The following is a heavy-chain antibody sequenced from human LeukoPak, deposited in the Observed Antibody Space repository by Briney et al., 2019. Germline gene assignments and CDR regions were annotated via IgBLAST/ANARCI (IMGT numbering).Heavy chain of an antibody. J-gene: IGHJ4*02. D-gene: IGHD1-26*01. CDR1: GYTFTSYY. Sequence: ASVKVSCKASGYTFTSYYMHWVRQAPGQGLEWMGWINPNSGGTNYAQKFQGRVTMTRDTSISTAYMELSRLRSDDTAVYYCARLVGAAHPGDYWGQGTLVTVSS. CDR2: INPNSGGT. CDR3: ARLVGAAHPGDY. V-gene: IGHV1-2*02.